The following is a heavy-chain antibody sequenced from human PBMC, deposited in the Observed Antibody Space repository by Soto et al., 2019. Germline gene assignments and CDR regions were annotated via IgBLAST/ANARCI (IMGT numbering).Heavy chain of an antibody. CDR2: IYCTGKT. CDR3: VRKHNREGYFEY. CDR1: GVTIGYYY. J-gene: IGHJ4*02. Sequence: LSLTFIISGVTIGYYYFSCILQPPGKGLDWLAYIYCTGKTDQNPSLERRVSISLGTSKNQFSVNLRSVTAADTAVYYCVRKHNREGYFEYWGKGILVSVSS. D-gene: IGHD2-21*01. V-gene: IGHV4-59*01.